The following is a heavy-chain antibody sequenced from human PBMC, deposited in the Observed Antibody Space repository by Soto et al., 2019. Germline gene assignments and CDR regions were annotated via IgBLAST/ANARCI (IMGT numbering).Heavy chain of an antibody. D-gene: IGHD6-25*01. J-gene: IGHJ6*02. CDR2: ISYDGSNK. CDR3: ARDPGPDSSGPIRYYYCYGMDV. Sequence: QVQLVESGGGVVQPGRSLRLSCAASGFTFSSYAMHWVRQAPGKGLEWVAVISYDGSNKYYADSVKGRFTISRDNSKNTLYLQMNSLRAEDTAVYYCARDPGPDSSGPIRYYYCYGMDVWGQGTTVTVSS. CDR1: GFTFSSYA. V-gene: IGHV3-30-3*01.